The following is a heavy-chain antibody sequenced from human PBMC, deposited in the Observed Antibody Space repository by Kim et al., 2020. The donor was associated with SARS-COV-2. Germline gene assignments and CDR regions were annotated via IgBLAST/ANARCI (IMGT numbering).Heavy chain of an antibody. D-gene: IGHD2-15*01. Sequence: GGSLRLSCAASGFTFSSNWMSWVRQAPGKGLEWVANIKQVGSEKCYVDSVKGRFTISRDNAKNSLYLQMNSLRAEDTAVYYCARDRYDRLDYWGQGTLVTVSS. J-gene: IGHJ4*02. CDR3: ARDRYDRLDY. V-gene: IGHV3-7*01. CDR2: IKQVGSEK. CDR1: GFTFSSNW.